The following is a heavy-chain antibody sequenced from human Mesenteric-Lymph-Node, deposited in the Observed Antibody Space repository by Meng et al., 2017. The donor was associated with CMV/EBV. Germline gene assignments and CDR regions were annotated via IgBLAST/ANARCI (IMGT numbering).Heavy chain of an antibody. J-gene: IGHJ5*01. CDR3: ARDYSGYDSVDS. CDR2: ISYDGTNK. V-gene: IGHV3-30-3*01. CDR1: GFTFSNYA. Sequence: GESLKISCAASGFTFSNYAMHWVRQAPGKGLEWVAVISYDGTNKHDADSVKGRFTISRDNSKNTLYLQINSLRAEDTAIYHCARDYSGYDSVDSWGQETLVTVSS. D-gene: IGHD5-12*01.